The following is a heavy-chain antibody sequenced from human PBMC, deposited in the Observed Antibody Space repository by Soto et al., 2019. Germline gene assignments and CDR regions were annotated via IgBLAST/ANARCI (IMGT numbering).Heavy chain of an antibody. CDR2: IYPGDSDT. Sequence: GESLKISCKGSGYSFTIYWIGWVRQMPGKGLEWMGIIYPGDSDTRYSPSFQGQVTISADKSISTAYLQWSSLKASDTAMYYCARARSRGWIAAAGYYGMDVWGQGTTVTVSS. D-gene: IGHD6-13*01. V-gene: IGHV5-51*01. J-gene: IGHJ6*02. CDR1: GYSFTIYW. CDR3: ARARSRGWIAAAGYYGMDV.